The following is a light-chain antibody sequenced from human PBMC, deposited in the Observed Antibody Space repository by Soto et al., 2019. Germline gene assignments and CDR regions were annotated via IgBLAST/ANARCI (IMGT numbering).Light chain of an antibody. CDR3: SSYAGSNVV. J-gene: IGLJ2*01. CDR1: SSDVGGYNY. V-gene: IGLV2-8*01. CDR2: EVS. Sequence: QSVLTQPPSASGSPGQSVTISCTGTSSDVGGYNYVSWYQQHPGKAPKLMIYEVSKRPSGVPDRFSGSKSGNTASLTVSGLQAEYEADYYCSSYAGSNVVFGGGTKVTVL.